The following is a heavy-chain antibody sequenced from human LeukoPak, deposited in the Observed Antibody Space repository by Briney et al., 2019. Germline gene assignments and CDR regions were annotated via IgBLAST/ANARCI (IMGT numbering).Heavy chain of an antibody. Sequence: GGSLRLSCAASGFTFSSYAMSWVRQAPGKGLEWVSGIIDSGESAYYANFAKGRFTISRDNSNNTLYLQMNSLRAEDTAVYYCAKLGGQELHNYYVAVCGKGTTVAVSS. V-gene: IGHV3-23*01. CDR2: IIDSGESA. CDR1: GFTFSSYA. CDR3: AKLGGQELHNYYVAV. D-gene: IGHD3-16*01. J-gene: IGHJ6*03.